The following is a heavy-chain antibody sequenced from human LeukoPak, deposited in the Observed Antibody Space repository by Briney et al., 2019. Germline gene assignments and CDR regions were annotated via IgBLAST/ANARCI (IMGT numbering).Heavy chain of an antibody. D-gene: IGHD6-6*01. CDR1: GFTFSSYW. CDR2: IERDGSAS. J-gene: IGHJ4*02. V-gene: IGHV3-7*05. CDR3: ARGAYDSSSDH. Sequence: PGGSLRLSCAASGFTFSSYWMSWARQAPGRGLQWVAKIERDGSASYYVDSVKGRFTISRDNAKNPVYLQMNSLRAEDTAVYYCARGAYDSSSDHWGQGTLVTVSS.